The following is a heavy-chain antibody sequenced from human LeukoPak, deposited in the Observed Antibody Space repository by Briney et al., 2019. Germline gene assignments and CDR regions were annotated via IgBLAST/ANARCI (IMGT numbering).Heavy chain of an antibody. CDR2: IRPDGSDI. V-gene: IGHV3-7*04. D-gene: IGHD3-10*01. CDR3: ARDGSGSDFSLDY. CDR1: GFNLRHYY. J-gene: IGHJ4*02. Sequence: GGSLRLSCVASGFNLRHYYMSWVRQAPGKGMEWVADIRPDGSDIYNVDSVRGRFTISRDNTKNSLFLQMNSLKDEDTAVYYCARDGSGSDFSLDYWGPGTLVTVSS.